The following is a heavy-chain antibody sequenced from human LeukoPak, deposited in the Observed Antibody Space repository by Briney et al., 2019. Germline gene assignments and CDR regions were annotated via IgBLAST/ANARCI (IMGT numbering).Heavy chain of an antibody. D-gene: IGHD3-10*01. V-gene: IGHV4-34*01. J-gene: IGHJ4*02. CDR3: ARVYRVYGSGSYYEQKDY. CDR1: GGSISSYY. CDR2: INHRGNT. Sequence: SETLSLTCTVSGGSISSYYWSWNRQPPGKGLEWIGEINHRGNTNYNPSLKSRVPISVDTSKNQLSLKLTSVTAADPAVYYCARVYRVYGSGSYYEQKDYWGQGTLVTVSS.